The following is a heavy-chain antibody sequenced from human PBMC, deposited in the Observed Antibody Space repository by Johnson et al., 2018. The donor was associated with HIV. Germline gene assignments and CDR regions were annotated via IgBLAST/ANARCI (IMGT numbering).Heavy chain of an antibody. V-gene: IGHV3-9*01. CDR1: GFTFDDYA. CDR2: ISAGGKT. CDR3: ARDRGGLATADAFDI. D-gene: IGHD6-19*01. Sequence: VQLVESGGGLVQPGRSLRLSCAASGFTFDDYAMHWVRQVPGKGLEWVSAISAGGKTYYADSVKGRFTISRDNAKNTLYLQMNSLRAEDTAVYYCARDRGGLATADAFDIWGQGTTVAVSS. J-gene: IGHJ3*02.